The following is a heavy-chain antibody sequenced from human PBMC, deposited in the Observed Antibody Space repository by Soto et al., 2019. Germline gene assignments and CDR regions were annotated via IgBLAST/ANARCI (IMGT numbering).Heavy chain of an antibody. CDR2: ISADNGNT. V-gene: IGHV1-18*01. CDR3: AREAVTPDWFDP. CDR1: GYTFTTYG. D-gene: IGHD4-17*01. Sequence: QVQLVQSGAEVKKPGASVKVSCKASGYTFTTYGISWVRQAPGQGLEWLGWISADNGNTKYAQKVQGRVTMTTDTSTSTAYMELRSLRSDDTAVYYCAREAVTPDWFDPWGQRTLVTVSS. J-gene: IGHJ5*02.